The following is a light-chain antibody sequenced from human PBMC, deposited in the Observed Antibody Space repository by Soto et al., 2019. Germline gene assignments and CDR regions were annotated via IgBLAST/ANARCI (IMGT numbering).Light chain of an antibody. CDR3: CSFAGSYSYV. J-gene: IGLJ1*01. CDR1: SSDVGRYDY. CDR2: DVT. V-gene: IGLV2-11*01. Sequence: QSVLTEPRSVSASPGQSVTISCTGTSSDVGRYDYVSWYQQHPGKAPKLIVYDVTERPSGVPDRFSGSKSGNTASLTISGLQAEDEADYSCCSFAGSYSYVFGTATKVTVL.